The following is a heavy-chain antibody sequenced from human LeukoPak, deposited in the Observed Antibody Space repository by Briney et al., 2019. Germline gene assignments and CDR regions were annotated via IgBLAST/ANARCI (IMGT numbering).Heavy chain of an antibody. D-gene: IGHD3-22*01. CDR1: GFTFSSYW. CDR3: ARDAYYDSSGYYLYYYYGMDV. V-gene: IGHV3-7*01. Sequence: GGSLRLSCAASGFTFSSYWMSWVRQAPGKGLEWVANIKQDGSEKYYVDSVKGRFTISRDNAKNSLYLQMNSLRAEDTAVYYCARDAYYDSSGYYLYYYYGMDVWGQGTTVTVSS. J-gene: IGHJ6*02. CDR2: IKQDGSEK.